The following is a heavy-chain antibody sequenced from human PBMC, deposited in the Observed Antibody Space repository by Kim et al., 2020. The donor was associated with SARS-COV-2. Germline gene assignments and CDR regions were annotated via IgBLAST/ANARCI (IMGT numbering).Heavy chain of an antibody. J-gene: IGHJ4*02. CDR3: ARVGYYYGSGSYYNAEYYFDY. CDR1: GGSISSSNW. V-gene: IGHV4-4*02. Sequence: SETLSLTCAVSGGSISSSNWWSWVRQPPGKGLEWIGEIYHSGSTNYNPSLKSRVTISVDKSKNQFSLKLSSVTAADTAVYYCARVGYYYGSGSYYNAEYYFDYWGQGTLVTVSS. D-gene: IGHD3-10*01. CDR2: IYHSGST.